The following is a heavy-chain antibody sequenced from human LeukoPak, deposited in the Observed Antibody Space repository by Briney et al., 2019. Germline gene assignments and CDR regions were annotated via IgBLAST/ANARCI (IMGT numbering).Heavy chain of an antibody. J-gene: IGHJ4*02. CDR3: ARDYDSSGKSFDY. CDR2: INPNSGGT. D-gene: IGHD3-22*01. V-gene: IGHV1-2*02. Sequence: ASVKVSCKASVYTFTGYYMHWVRQAPGQGLEWMGWINPNSGGTNYAQKFQGRVTMTRDTSISTAYMELSRLRSDDTAVYYCARDYDSSGKSFDYWGQGTLVTVSS. CDR1: VYTFTGYY.